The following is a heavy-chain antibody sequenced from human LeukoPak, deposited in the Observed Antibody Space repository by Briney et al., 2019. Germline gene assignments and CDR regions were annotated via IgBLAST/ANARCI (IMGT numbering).Heavy chain of an antibody. CDR3: ARDRRREWLPPRSRLGHDAFDI. Sequence: GASVKVSCKASGGTFSSYAISWVRQAPGQGLEWMGIINPSGGSTSYAQKFQGRVTMTRDTSTSTVYMELSSLRSEDTAVYYCARDRRREWLPPRSRLGHDAFDIWGQGTMVTVSS. CDR1: GGTFSSYA. D-gene: IGHD6-19*01. J-gene: IGHJ3*02. V-gene: IGHV1-46*01. CDR2: INPSGGST.